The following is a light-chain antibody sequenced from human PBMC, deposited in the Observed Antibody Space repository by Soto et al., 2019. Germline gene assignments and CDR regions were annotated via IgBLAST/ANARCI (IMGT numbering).Light chain of an antibody. V-gene: IGKV3-11*01. J-gene: IGKJ5*01. CDR3: QQRSNWPSIT. Sequence: EIVMTQSPATLSLSPGERATLSCRASQSVSSNLAWYQQKPGQAPRLLIYGTSIRATGIPDRFSGSGSGTDFTLTISSLEPEDFAVYHCQQRSNWPSITFGQGTRLEI. CDR2: GTS. CDR1: QSVSSN.